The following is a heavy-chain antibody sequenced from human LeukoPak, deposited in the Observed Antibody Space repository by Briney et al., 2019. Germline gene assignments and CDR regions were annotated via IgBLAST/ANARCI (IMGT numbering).Heavy chain of an antibody. Sequence: SETLSLTCTVSGGSISSYYWSWIRQPPGKGLEWIGSIYYSGSTYYNPSLKSRVTISVDTSKNQFSLKLSSVTAADTAVYYCASIRRFLEWLLCFDYWGQGTLVTVSS. CDR3: ASIRRFLEWLLCFDY. CDR2: IYYSGST. V-gene: IGHV4-39*01. J-gene: IGHJ4*02. D-gene: IGHD3-3*01. CDR1: GGSISSYY.